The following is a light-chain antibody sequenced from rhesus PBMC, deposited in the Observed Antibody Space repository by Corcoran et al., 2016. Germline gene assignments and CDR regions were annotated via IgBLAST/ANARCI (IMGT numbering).Light chain of an antibody. CDR1: QSVSSY. CDR3: YQHSSGYS. CDR2: GAS. J-gene: IGKJ2*01. V-gene: IGKV3-10*01. Sequence: QVILTQSPATLSLSPGERATLSCRASQSVSSYLAWYQQKPGQAPRLLIYGASSRATGIPDRFRGSGSGTDFTLTISSLVPEDVGVYHCYQHSSGYSFGQGTKVEIK.